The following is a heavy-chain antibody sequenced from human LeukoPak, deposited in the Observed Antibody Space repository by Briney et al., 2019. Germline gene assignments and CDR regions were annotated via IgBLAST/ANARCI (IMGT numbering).Heavy chain of an antibody. V-gene: IGHV1-69*05. D-gene: IGHD6-19*01. Sequence: SVKVSCKASGGTFSSYAISWVRQAPGQGLEWMGRIIPIFGTANYAQKLQGRVTITTDESTSTAYMELSSLRSEDTAVYYCAREPGYSSGWYYFDYWGQGTLVTVSS. J-gene: IGHJ4*02. CDR3: AREPGYSSGWYYFDY. CDR1: GGTFSSYA. CDR2: IIPIFGTA.